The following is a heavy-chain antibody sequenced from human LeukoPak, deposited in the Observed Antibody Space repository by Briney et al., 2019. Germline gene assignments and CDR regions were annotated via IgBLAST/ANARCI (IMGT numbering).Heavy chain of an antibody. CDR1: GFTFSSYN. J-gene: IGHJ5*02. CDR2: ISSSDSYI. Sequence: GGSLRLSCAASGFTFSSYNMNWVRQAPGKGLEWVSSISSSDSYIYYADSVKGRFTISRDNAKNSLFLQMNSLRAEDTAVYYCARDLGQYYDTSDNWFDPWGQGTLVTVSS. CDR3: ARDLGQYYDTSDNWFDP. D-gene: IGHD3-22*01. V-gene: IGHV3-21*01.